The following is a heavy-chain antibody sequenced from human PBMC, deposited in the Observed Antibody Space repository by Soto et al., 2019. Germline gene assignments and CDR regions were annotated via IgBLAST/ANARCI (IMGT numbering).Heavy chain of an antibody. CDR3: ARGCSGGTCHGIPLDY. V-gene: IGHV1-18*04. Sequence: QIQLVQSDAEVKKPGASVKVSCKASGYTFTNYGHIWLRQAPGQGLELMGRIGPFSGNTKYAQKYADRATLTRDTSTRTASMELRTLRSDDTAMYYCARGCSGGTCHGIPLDYWGQGTLVTVSS. D-gene: IGHD2-15*01. CDR2: IGPFSGNT. J-gene: IGHJ4*02. CDR1: GYTFTNYG.